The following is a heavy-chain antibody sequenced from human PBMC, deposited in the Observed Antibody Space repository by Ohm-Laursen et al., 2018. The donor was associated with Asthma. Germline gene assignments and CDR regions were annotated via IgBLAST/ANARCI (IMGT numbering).Heavy chain of an antibody. Sequence: ASVKVSCKASGGTFSSYAISWARQAPGQGLEWMGGIIPIFGTANYAQKFQGRVTITADESTSTAYMELSSLRSDDTAVYYCARVPSGSYDYRYFDLWGRGTLVTVSS. CDR2: IIPIFGTA. V-gene: IGHV1-69*13. J-gene: IGHJ2*01. D-gene: IGHD1-26*01. CDR3: ARVPSGSYDYRYFDL. CDR1: GGTFSSYA.